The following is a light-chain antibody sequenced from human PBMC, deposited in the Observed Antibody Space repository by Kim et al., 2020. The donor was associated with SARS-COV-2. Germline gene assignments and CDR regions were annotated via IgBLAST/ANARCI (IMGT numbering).Light chain of an antibody. CDR1: QSVSDN. J-gene: IGKJ1*01. CDR2: GAS. Sequence: SLGERATLSCRASQSVSDNLAWYQQKPGQAPRLLIYGASTRATGIPVRFSGSGSGTEFTLTISSLQSEDSAVYYCQQYDDWPPWTFGQGTKVDIK. CDR3: QQYDDWPPWT. V-gene: IGKV3-15*01.